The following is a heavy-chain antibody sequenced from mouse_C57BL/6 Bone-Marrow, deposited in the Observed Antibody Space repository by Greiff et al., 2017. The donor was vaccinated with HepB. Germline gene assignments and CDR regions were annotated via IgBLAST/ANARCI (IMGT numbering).Heavy chain of an antibody. Sequence: VQLQQSGAELVKPGASVKMSCKASGYTFTTYPIEWMKQNHGKSLEWIGNFHPYNDDTKYNEKFKGKATLTVEKSSSTVYLEVSRLTSDDSAVYYCARDYYGSSYPFYYAMDYWGQGTAVTVSS. V-gene: IGHV1-47*01. J-gene: IGHJ4*01. CDR3: ARDYYGSSYPFYYAMDY. CDR1: GYTFTTYP. CDR2: FHPYNDDT. D-gene: IGHD1-1*01.